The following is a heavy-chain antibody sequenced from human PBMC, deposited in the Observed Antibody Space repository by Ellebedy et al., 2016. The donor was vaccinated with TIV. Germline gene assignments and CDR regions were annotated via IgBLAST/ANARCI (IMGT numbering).Heavy chain of an antibody. J-gene: IGHJ4*02. V-gene: IGHV1-18*01. CDR1: GYTFTTYG. CDR2: FSTYNANT. Sequence: ASVKVSCXASGYTFTTYGISWVRQAPGQGLEWMGWFSTYNANTKYAQNFQGRVTMTTDTSTSTVYMELTSLRSDDTAVYYCARVVTGSPAFYWGQGTLVTVSS. D-gene: IGHD2-15*01. CDR3: ARVVTGSPAFY.